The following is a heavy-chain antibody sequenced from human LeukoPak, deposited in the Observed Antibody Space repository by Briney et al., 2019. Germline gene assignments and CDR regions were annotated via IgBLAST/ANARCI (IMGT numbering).Heavy chain of an antibody. CDR3: VRLRYTYGKNFDC. J-gene: IGHJ4*02. V-gene: IGHV3-7*01. D-gene: IGHD5-18*01. Sequence: GGSLRLSCAASGFTFKGYWMSWVRQAPGKGLEWVANIQQDGSKKKYVDSVKGRFTISRDNAKNSLYLQMDSLRAEDTAVYYCVRLRYTYGKNFDCWGQGTLVTVSS. CDR2: IQQDGSKK. CDR1: GFTFKGYW.